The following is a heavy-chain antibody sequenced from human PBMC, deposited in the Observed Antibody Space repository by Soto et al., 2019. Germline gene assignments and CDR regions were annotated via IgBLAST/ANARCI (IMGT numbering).Heavy chain of an antibody. CDR2: INHSGST. D-gene: IGHD5-18*01. CDR3: ARMGTGYSLYY. V-gene: IGHV4-34*01. Sequence: QVQLQQWGAGLLKPSETLSLTCAVYGGSFSGYYWSWIRQPPGKGLEWIGEINHSGSTNYNPSLKSRVTISVDPSKNQFSLKLSSVTAADTAVYYCARMGTGYSLYYWGQGTLVTVSS. CDR1: GGSFSGYY. J-gene: IGHJ4*02.